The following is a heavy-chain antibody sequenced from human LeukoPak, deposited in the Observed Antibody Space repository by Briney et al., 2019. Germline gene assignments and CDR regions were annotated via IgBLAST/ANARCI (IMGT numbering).Heavy chain of an antibody. J-gene: IGHJ4*02. V-gene: IGHV4-39*01. CDR2: IYYSGST. D-gene: IGHD6-19*01. CDR3: ARHDLYSSGWYLRGATFDY. CDR1: GGSISSSSYY. Sequence: SETLSLTCTVSGGSISSSSYYWGWIRQPPGKGLEWIGSIYYSGSTYYNPSLKSRVTISVDTSKNQFSLKLSSETAADTAVYYCARHDLYSSGWYLRGATFDYWGQGTLVTVSS.